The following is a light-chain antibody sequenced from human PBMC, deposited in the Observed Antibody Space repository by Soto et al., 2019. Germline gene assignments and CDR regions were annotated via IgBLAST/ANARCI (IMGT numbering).Light chain of an antibody. J-gene: IGKJ2*01. V-gene: IGKV1-33*01. CDR1: QDISNY. CDR3: QQYDNFPPT. Sequence: DIQMTQSPSSLSASVGDRVTITCQASQDISNYLNWYQQRPGKAPKVLIYDASYLETGVPSRFSGSGSGTDFTFTISSLQPEDVATYFCQQYDNFPPTFGQGTKLEIK. CDR2: DAS.